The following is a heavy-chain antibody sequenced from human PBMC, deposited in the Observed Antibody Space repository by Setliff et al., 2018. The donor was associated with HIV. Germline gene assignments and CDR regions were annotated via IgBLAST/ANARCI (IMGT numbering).Heavy chain of an antibody. J-gene: IGHJ4*02. CDR2: VDPQDGET. Sequence: ASVKVSCKASGYIFTDYYMHWVQQAPGEGLEWMGRVDPQDGETKYAEKFQGRVTITADTSTDTSDMELSSLRSEDTAVYYCATAGTYYYGYRRPLDYWGQGTLVTVSS. D-gene: IGHD3-10*01. CDR3: ATAGTYYYGYRRPLDY. CDR1: GYIFTDYY. V-gene: IGHV1-69-2*01.